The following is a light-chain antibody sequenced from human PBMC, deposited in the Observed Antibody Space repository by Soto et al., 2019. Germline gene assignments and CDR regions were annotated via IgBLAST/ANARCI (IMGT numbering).Light chain of an antibody. CDR2: DAS. CDR1: QSVSTS. J-gene: IGKJ1*01. V-gene: IGKV3-11*01. CDR3: HLRDVWPS. Sequence: IVLTQSPVTLAVSPGESAVLSCRASQSVSTSLAWYQHKPGQAPRLFIYDASKRAPGIPARFTGSGSGAHFTFTISSLELEDIAVYYCHLRDVWPSFGQGTKV.